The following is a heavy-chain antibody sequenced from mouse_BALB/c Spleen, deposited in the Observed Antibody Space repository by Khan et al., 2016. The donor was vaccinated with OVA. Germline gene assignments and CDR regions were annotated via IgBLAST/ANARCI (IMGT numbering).Heavy chain of an antibody. CDR3: AKVGYYGNSLFDY. Sequence: QVQLKQSGPELVKPGASVKISCKASGFTFTDYYINWVKQKPGQGLEWIGWIYPGSGNTKYTEKFKGLATLTVDTSSSTAYMQLSSLTSEDTAVYFCAKVGYYGNSLFDYWGQGTTLTVSS. J-gene: IGHJ2*01. V-gene: IGHV1-84*02. CDR2: IYPGSGNT. CDR1: GFTFTDYY. D-gene: IGHD1-1*01.